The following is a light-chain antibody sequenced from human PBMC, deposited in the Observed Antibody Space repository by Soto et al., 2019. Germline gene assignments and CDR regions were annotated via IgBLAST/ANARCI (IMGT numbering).Light chain of an antibody. CDR3: QKYNGAPWT. V-gene: IGKV1-27*01. Sequence: DIQMTQSPSSLSASVGDRVTITCRASQGISNYLAWYQQKPGKVPKLLIYAASTLQSGFPSRFSGSGSRTDFTLTITSLQPEDVATYYCQKYNGAPWTFGQGTKVEIE. CDR2: AAS. J-gene: IGKJ1*01. CDR1: QGISNY.